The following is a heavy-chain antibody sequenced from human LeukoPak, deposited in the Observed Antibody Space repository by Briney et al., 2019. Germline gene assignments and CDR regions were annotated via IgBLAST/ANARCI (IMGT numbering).Heavy chain of an antibody. D-gene: IGHD6-19*01. V-gene: IGHV1-69*13. J-gene: IGHJ4*02. Sequence: ASVKVSCKASGGTFSSYAISWVRQAPGQGLGWMGGIIPIFGTANYAQKFQGRVTITADESTSTAYMELSSLRSEDTAVYYCARGVIAVAGYFDYWGQGTLVTVSS. CDR3: ARGVIAVAGYFDY. CDR1: GGTFSSYA. CDR2: IIPIFGTA.